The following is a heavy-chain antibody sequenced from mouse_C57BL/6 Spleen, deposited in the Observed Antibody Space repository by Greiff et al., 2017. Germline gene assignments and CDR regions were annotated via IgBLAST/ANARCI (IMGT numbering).Heavy chain of an antibody. CDR1: GFNIKNTY. V-gene: IGHV14-3*01. CDR3: ARSVDCDGFAY. D-gene: IGHD2-4*01. CDR2: INPYNGDT. Sequence: VQLQQSVAELVRPGASVKLSCTASGFNIKNTYMHWVKQRPEQGLEWIGRINPYNGDTFYNQKFKGKATLTVDKSSSTAHMELRSLTSEDSAVYYCARSVDCDGFAYWGQGTLVTVSA. J-gene: IGHJ3*01.